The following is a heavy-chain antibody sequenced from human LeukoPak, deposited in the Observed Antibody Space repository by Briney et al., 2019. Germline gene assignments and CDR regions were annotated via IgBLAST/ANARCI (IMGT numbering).Heavy chain of an antibody. D-gene: IGHD5/OR15-5a*01. CDR2: IYYSGST. CDR1: GGSISSSSYY. J-gene: IGHJ4*02. V-gene: IGHV4-61*05. Sequence: PSKTLSLTCTVSGGSISSSSYYWSWIRQPPGKGLEWIGSIYYSGSTDYNPSLKSRATISVDTSKNQFSVKLSSVTAADTAVYYCARLPSTRTLDFDHWGQGTLVTVSS. CDR3: ARLPSTRTLDFDH.